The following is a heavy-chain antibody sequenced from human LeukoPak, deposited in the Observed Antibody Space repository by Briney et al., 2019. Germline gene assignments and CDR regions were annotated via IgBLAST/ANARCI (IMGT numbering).Heavy chain of an antibody. CDR3: ATDGIAAAGTNY. V-gene: IGHV3-53*01. CDR1: GFTVSSNY. J-gene: IGHJ4*02. CDR2: IYSGGST. Sequence: GGSLRLSCAASGFTVSSNYMSWVRQAPGKGLEWVSVIYSGGSTYYADSVKGRFTISRDNSKNTLYLQMNSLRAEDTAVYYCATDGIAAAGTNYWGQGTLVTVSS. D-gene: IGHD6-13*01.